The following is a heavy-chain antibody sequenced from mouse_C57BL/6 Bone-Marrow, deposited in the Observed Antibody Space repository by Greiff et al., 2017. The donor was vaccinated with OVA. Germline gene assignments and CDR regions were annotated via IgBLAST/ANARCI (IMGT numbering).Heavy chain of an antibody. J-gene: IGHJ4*01. CDR3: ARSRDDYAMDY. D-gene: IGHD3-3*01. CDR2: IDPSDSET. CDR1: GYTFTSYW. V-gene: IGHV1-52*01. Sequence: QVQLKQPGAELVRPGSSVKLSCKASGYTFTSYWMHWVKQRPIQGLEWIGNIDPSDSETHYNQKFKDKATLTVDKSSSTAYMQLSSLTSEDSAVYYCARSRDDYAMDYWGQGTSVTVSS.